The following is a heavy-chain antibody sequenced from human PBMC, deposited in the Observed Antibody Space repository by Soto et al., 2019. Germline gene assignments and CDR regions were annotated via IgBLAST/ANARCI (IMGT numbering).Heavy chain of an antibody. CDR1: GGSVRSGSYY. J-gene: IGHJ4*02. V-gene: IGHV4-61*01. Sequence: SETLSLTCTVSGGSVRSGSYYWSWIRQPPGKGLEWIGYIYNSEYTNYSPSLKTRVTISVDTSKNQFSLKLSSVTAADTAVYYCARGVRKWLDIDYWGQGTRVTVAS. CDR2: IYNSEYT. D-gene: IGHD6-19*01. CDR3: ARGVRKWLDIDY.